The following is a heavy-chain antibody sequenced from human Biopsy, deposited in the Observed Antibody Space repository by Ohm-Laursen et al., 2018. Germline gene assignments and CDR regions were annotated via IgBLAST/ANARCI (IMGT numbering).Heavy chain of an antibody. CDR2: FAPVNGKT. J-gene: IGHJ4*02. CDR3: AADINVWNVNY. D-gene: IGHD1-1*01. V-gene: IGHV1-24*01. Sequence: VKASCKVSGYTLTELSMHCGRQAPGKGLEWMVGFAPVNGKTVYAQNFQARVSLPEDTSTDTAYMESRRQRSEETAGHYCAADINVWNVNYWGQGTQVTVSS. CDR1: GYTLTELS.